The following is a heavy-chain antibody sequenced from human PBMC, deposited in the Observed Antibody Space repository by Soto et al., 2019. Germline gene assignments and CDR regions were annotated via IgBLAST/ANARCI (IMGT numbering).Heavy chain of an antibody. Sequence: SLRLSCAASGFTFSSYAVPWVRQAPGKGLEWVAVISYDGSNKYYADSVKGRFTISRDNSKNTLYLQMNSLRTEDTAVYYCARYPFCYDSSGYPPPFDYWAQGTLVTGSS. CDR1: GFTFSSYA. CDR2: ISYDGSNK. D-gene: IGHD3-22*01. CDR3: ARYPFCYDSSGYPPPFDY. V-gene: IGHV3-30-3*01. J-gene: IGHJ4*02.